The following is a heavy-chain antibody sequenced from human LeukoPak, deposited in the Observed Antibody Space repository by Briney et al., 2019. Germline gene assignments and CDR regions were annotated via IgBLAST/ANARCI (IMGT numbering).Heavy chain of an antibody. V-gene: IGHV4-4*07. CDR3: ARDDVVRGVIVWGAFDI. Sequence: PSETLSLTCTVSGGSISSYYWSWIRQPAGKGLEWIGRIYTSGSTNYNPSLKSRVTMSVDTSNNQFSLKLSSVTAADTAVYYCARDDVVRGVIVWGAFDIWGQGTMVTVSS. CDR1: GGSISSYY. D-gene: IGHD3-10*01. J-gene: IGHJ3*02. CDR2: IYTSGST.